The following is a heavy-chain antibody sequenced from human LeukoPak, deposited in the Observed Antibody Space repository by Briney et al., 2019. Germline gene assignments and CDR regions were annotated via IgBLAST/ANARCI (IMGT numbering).Heavy chain of an antibody. CDR1: GFTFSSYA. CDR3: AKDMRFDWTPYYFDY. V-gene: IGHV3-23*01. J-gene: IGHJ4*02. CDR2: ISGSGGST. Sequence: GSLRLSCAASGFTFSSYAMSWVRQAPGKGLEWVSAISGSGGSTYYADSVKGRFTISRDNSKNTLYLQMNSLRAEDTAVYYCAKDMRFDWTPYYFDYWGQGTLVTVSS. D-gene: IGHD3-9*01.